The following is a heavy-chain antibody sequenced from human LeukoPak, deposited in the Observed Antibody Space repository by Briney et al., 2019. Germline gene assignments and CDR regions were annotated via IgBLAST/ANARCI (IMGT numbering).Heavy chain of an antibody. CDR1: GGSITNSPYS. V-gene: IGHV4-39*01. CDR3: ARRDYGDDSGFDY. D-gene: IGHD4-23*01. J-gene: IGHJ4*02. Sequence: SETLSLTCTVSGGSITNSPYSWGWIRQPPGKGLERIGSGYYSRSAYYNPSLKSRVTIFVDTSKNQFFLRLSSVTAADTAVYFCARRDYGDDSGFDYWGQGTLVTVSS. CDR2: GYYSRSA.